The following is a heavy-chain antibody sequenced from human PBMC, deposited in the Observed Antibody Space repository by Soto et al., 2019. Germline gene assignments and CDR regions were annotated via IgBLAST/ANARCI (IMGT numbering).Heavy chain of an antibody. Sequence: EVQLLESGGGLVQPGGSLRLSCAASGLTFSSYAMSWVRQAPGKGREWVSAISGSGGSTYYADSVKGRFTISRDNSKNTLYLQMNSLRAEDTAVYYCAKRPPFYDILTGYYGDYWGQGTLVTVSS. D-gene: IGHD3-9*01. CDR3: AKRPPFYDILTGYYGDY. V-gene: IGHV3-23*01. CDR2: ISGSGGST. CDR1: GLTFSSYA. J-gene: IGHJ4*02.